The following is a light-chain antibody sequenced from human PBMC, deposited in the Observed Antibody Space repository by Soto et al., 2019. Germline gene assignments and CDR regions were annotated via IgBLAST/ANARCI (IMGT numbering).Light chain of an antibody. CDR2: EVS. CDR3: SSYTSSSIDYV. J-gene: IGLJ1*01. Sequence: HSALTQPASVSGSPGQSITISCTGTSSDVGAYNYVSWYQQHPGKAPKLMIYEVSNRHSGVSNRFSGSKSGNTASLTISGVQAEDEADYYCSSYTSSSIDYVFGTGTKVTVL. CDR1: SSDVGAYNY. V-gene: IGLV2-14*01.